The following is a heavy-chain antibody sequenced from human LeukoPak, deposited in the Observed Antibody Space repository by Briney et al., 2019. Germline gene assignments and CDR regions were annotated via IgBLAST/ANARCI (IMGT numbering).Heavy chain of an antibody. V-gene: IGHV3-48*03. CDR2: ITSSGNTI. J-gene: IGHJ4*02. D-gene: IGHD5-18*01. Sequence: PGGSLRLSCAASGFTFRSYEMNWVRQAPGKGLEWVSYITSSGNTIYYADSVKGRFTISRDNAKNSLYLQMNSLRAEDTAVYYCARQQLQLWYDWGQGTLVTVSS. CDR1: GFTFRSYE. CDR3: ARQQLQLWYD.